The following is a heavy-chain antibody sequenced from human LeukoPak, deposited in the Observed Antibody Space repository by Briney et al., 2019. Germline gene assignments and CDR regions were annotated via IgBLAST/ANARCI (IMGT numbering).Heavy chain of an antibody. V-gene: IGHV3-23*01. CDR3: AKHVEGIATWLRFDY. CDR2: ISGSGGST. J-gene: IGHJ4*02. CDR1: GFTFSSYA. Sequence: PGGSLRLSCAASGFTFSSYAMSWVRQAPGKGLEWVSAISGSGGSTYYADSVKGRFTISRDNSKNTLYLQVNSLRAEDTAVYYCAKHVEGIATWLRFDYWGQGTLVTVSS. D-gene: IGHD6-13*01.